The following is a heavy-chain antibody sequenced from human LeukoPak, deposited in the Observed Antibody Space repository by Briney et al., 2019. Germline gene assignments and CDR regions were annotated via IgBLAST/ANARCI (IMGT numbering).Heavy chain of an antibody. J-gene: IGHJ4*02. CDR1: GFTFRNYF. CDR3: ARDLGFSSEDF. D-gene: IGHD6-19*01. Sequence: GGSLRLSCVASGFTFRNYFMSWVRQAPGKGLEWVANIKPDGSDKYYADSLEGRFTITRDNARNSLYLQMHGLRAEDTAVYYCARDLGFSSEDFWGQGTLVTVSS. CDR2: IKPDGSDK. V-gene: IGHV3-7*01.